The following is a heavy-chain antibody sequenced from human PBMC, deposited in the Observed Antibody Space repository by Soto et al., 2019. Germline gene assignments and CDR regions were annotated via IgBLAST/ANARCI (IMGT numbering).Heavy chain of an antibody. D-gene: IGHD6-6*01. CDR2: INHSGST. J-gene: IGHJ4*02. V-gene: IGHV4-34*01. CDR3: ARAGIEYSSSSHYFDY. Sequence: SETLSLTCAVYGGSFSGYYWSWIRQPPGKGLEWIGEINHSGSTNYNPSLKSRVTKSVDTSKNQFSLKLSSVTAADTAVYYCARAGIEYSSSSHYFDYWGQGTLVTVSS. CDR1: GGSFSGYY.